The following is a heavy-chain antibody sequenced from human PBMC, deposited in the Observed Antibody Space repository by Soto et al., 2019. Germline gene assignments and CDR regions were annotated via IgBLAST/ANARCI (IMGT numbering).Heavy chain of an antibody. CDR2: TYYRSKWYN. CDR3: ARDRVDYGDYYYYGMDV. Sequence: QALSLTSAISGDSVSSNSAACNLIRHSPSRGLEWLGRTYYRSKWYNDYAVSVKSRITINPDTSKNQFSLQLNSVTPEDTAVYYCARDRVDYGDYYYYGMDVWGQGTTVTVSS. J-gene: IGHJ6*02. V-gene: IGHV6-1*01. CDR1: GDSVSSNSAA. D-gene: IGHD4-17*01.